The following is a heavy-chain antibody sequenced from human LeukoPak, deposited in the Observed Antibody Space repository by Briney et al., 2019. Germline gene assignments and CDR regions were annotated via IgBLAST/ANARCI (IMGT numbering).Heavy chain of an antibody. CDR1: GGSVTSYY. V-gene: IGHV4-59*08. CDR2: IYYSGST. Sequence: PSETLSLTCIVSGGSVTSYYWSWIRQPPGKGLEWIGYIYYSGSTNYNPSLKSQVTISIDTSKNQFSLRLTSVTAADTAVYYCARLPSITLFGVVTSAFHIWGQGTMVTVSS. D-gene: IGHD3-3*01. J-gene: IGHJ3*02. CDR3: ARLPSITLFGVVTSAFHI.